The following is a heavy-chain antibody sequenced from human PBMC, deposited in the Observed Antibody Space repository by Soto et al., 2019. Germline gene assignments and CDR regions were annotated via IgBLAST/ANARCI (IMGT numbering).Heavy chain of an antibody. J-gene: IGHJ5*02. CDR1: GGSISSGDYY. CDR2: IYYSGST. V-gene: IGHV4-30-4*01. CDR3: SRTAYKWSDSSRWFDP. Sequence: SSETLSLTCTVSGGSISSGDYYWSWIRQPPGKGLEWIGYIYYSGSTYYNPSLKSRVTISVDTSKNQFSLKLSSVTAADTAVYYCSRTAYKWSDSSRWFDPCGQGTLVTVSS. D-gene: IGHD1-20*01.